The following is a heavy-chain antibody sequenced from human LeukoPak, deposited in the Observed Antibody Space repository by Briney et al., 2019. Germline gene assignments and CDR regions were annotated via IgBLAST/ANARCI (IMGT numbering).Heavy chain of an antibody. J-gene: IGHJ6*04. CDR1: SFTFTFSTSG. Sequence: PGGSLRLSCAASSFTFTFSTSGVIWVRQAPGKGLEWVSYINGASTVIYYADSVKGRFTISRDNANNSLYLQLSSLRVEDTAVYYCAREYYGVIFSHYLDVWGKGTTVTVSS. D-gene: IGHD3-9*01. CDR2: INGASTVI. CDR3: AREYYGVIFSHYLDV. V-gene: IGHV3-48*04.